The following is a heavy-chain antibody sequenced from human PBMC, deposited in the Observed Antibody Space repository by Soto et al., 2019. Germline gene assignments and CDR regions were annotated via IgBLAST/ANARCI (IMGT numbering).Heavy chain of an antibody. CDR1: GFTFKDYA. Sequence: PGGSLRLSCAASGFTFKDYAMHWVRQAPGKGLEWVSGISWNSGSIVYGDSVKGRFTISRDNAKNSLYLQMNSLRAEDTAFYYCAKDISLLPETPDYWGQGTLVTVSS. CDR2: ISWNSGSI. J-gene: IGHJ4*02. V-gene: IGHV3-9*01. CDR3: AKDISLLPETPDY.